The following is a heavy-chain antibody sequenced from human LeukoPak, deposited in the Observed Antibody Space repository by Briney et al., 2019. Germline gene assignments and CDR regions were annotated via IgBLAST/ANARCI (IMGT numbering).Heavy chain of an antibody. CDR1: GFTFSSYS. Sequence: GGSLRLSCAASGFTFSSYSMNWVRQAPGKGLEWVSYISSSSSTIYCADSVKGRFTISRDNAKNSLYLQMNSLRAEDTAVYYCARGGVPYYYYYMDVWGKGTTVTVSS. CDR2: ISSSSSTI. J-gene: IGHJ6*03. D-gene: IGHD2-8*01. V-gene: IGHV3-48*01. CDR3: ARGGVPYYYYYMDV.